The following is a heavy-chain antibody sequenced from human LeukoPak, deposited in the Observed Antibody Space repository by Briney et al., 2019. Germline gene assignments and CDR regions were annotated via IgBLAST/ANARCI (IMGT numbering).Heavy chain of an antibody. CDR3: ARGSAACTPDLTKGGSCYSYPDY. V-gene: IGHV1-8*03. CDR1: GYTFTSYD. CDR2: MNPNSGNT. J-gene: IGHJ4*02. D-gene: IGHD2-15*01. Sequence: ASVKVSCKASGYTFTSYDINWVRQATGQGLEWMGWMNPNSGNTGYAQKFQGRVTITRNTSISTAYMELSSLRSEDTAVYYCARGSAACTPDLTKGGSCYSYPDYWGQGTLVTVSS.